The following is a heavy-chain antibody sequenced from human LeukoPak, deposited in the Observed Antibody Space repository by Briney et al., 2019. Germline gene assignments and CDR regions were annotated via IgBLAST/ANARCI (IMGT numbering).Heavy chain of an antibody. CDR1: GGSFSGYY. J-gene: IGHJ4*02. CDR3: ARGRAAAGKPFDY. Sequence: PSETLSLTCAVYGGSFSGYYWSWIRQPPGKGLEWIGEINHSGSTNYNPSLKSRVTISVDTSKNQFSLKLSSVTAADTAVYYCARGRAAAGKPFDYWGQGTLVTVSS. V-gene: IGHV4-34*01. CDR2: INHSGST. D-gene: IGHD6-13*01.